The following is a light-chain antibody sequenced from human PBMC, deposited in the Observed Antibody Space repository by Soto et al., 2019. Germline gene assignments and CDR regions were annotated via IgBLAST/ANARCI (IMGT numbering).Light chain of an antibody. CDR1: QNIKTY. CDR3: QQSFSSPPWT. J-gene: IGKJ1*01. V-gene: IGKV1-39*01. CDR2: AAS. Sequence: DIQMTQSPSSLSASVGDSVTITCRASQNIKTYLNWYQQKPGKAPYLLIYAASSLHSGVPSRFSGSGSGTDFTLTISSLQPEDFATYYCQQSFSSPPWTFGQGTKVEIK.